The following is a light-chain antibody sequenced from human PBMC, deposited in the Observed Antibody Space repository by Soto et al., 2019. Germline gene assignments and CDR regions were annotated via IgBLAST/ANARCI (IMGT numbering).Light chain of an antibody. CDR3: SSFTSSVTYV. CDR1: SSDVGGHNS. V-gene: IGLV2-14*01. Sequence: QSVLTQPASVSGPPGQSITISCTGTSSDVGGHNSVSWYRQDPGKAPKLMIYDVSNRPSGVSDRFSGSKSGNTASLTISGLQIEDEADYYCSSFTSSVTYVFGTGTKSPS. CDR2: DVS. J-gene: IGLJ1*01.